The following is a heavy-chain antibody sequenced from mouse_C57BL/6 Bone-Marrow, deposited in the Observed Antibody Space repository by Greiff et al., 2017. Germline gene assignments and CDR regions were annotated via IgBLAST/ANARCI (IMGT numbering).Heavy chain of an antibody. J-gene: IGHJ4*01. CDR3: ARELGPYYAMDY. CDR2: IDPSDSYT. CDR1: GYTFTSYW. D-gene: IGHD4-1*01. Sequence: QVQLKQPGAELVMPGASVKLSCKASGYTFTSYWMHWVKQRPGQGLEWIGEIDPSDSYTNYNQKFKGKSTLTVDKSSSTAYMQLSSLTSEDSAVYYCARELGPYYAMDYWGQGTSVTVSS. V-gene: IGHV1-69*01.